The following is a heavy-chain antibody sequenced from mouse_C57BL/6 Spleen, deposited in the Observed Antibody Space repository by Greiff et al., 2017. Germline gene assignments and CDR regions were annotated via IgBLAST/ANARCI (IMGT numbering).Heavy chain of an antibody. J-gene: IGHJ3*01. CDR3: ATTYDGYSTWFAY. V-gene: IGHV1-26*01. CDR1: GYTFTDYY. CDR2: INPNNGGT. D-gene: IGHD2-3*01. Sequence: VQLQQSGPELVKPGASVKISCKASGYTFTDYYMNWVKQSHGKSLEWIGDINPNNGGTSYNQKFKGKATLTVDKSSSTAYMELRSLTSEDSAVYYCATTYDGYSTWFAYWGQGTLVTVSA.